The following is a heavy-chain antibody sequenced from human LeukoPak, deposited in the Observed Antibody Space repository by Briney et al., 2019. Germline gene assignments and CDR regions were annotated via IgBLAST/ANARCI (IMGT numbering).Heavy chain of an antibody. J-gene: IGHJ4*02. D-gene: IGHD3-22*01. CDR2: IIPILGIA. CDR1: GGTFSSYA. Sequence: ASVKVSCKASGGTFSSYAISWVRQAPGQGLEWMGMIIPILGIANYAQKFQGRVTITADKSTSTAYMELSSLRSEDTAVYYCARVTYYDSSGSPYYWGQGTLVTVSS. V-gene: IGHV1-69*04. CDR3: ARVTYYDSSGSPYY.